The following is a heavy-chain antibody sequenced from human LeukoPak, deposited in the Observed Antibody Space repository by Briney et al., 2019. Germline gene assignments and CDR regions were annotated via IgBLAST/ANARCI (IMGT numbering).Heavy chain of an antibody. CDR1: GGSISSSSYY. D-gene: IGHD3-10*01. V-gene: IGHV4-39*02. Sequence: SETLSLTCTVSGGSISSSSYYWDLVRQPTGKGLEWIGGIYCSGSTYSNPSLKSRVTISVYTSKNQFSQKLSSVTAADTAVFYCAREGGVRGVITTYYFDYWGQGTLVTVSS. CDR2: IYCSGST. J-gene: IGHJ4*02. CDR3: AREGGVRGVITTYYFDY.